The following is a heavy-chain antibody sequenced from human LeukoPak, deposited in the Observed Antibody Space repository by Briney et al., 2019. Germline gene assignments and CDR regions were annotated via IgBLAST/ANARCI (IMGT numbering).Heavy chain of an antibody. D-gene: IGHD1-26*01. J-gene: IGHJ6*03. CDR3: ARELRDYMDV. CDR2: IDWDDDK. CDR1: GFSLSTSGMR. Sequence: SGPALVKPTQTLTLTCTFSGFSLSTSGMRVSWIRQPPGKALEWLARIDWDDDKFYSTSLKTRLTISKDTSKNQVVLTMNNMDPVDTATYYCARELRDYMDVWGKGTTVTVSS. V-gene: IGHV2-70*04.